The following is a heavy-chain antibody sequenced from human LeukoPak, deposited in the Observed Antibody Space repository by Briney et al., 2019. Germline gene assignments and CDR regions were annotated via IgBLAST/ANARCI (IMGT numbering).Heavy chain of an antibody. CDR1: GFTFSNYA. V-gene: IGHV3-30-3*02. J-gene: IGHJ4*02. CDR2: ISYDGSNK. Sequence: GGSLRLTCVASGFTFSNYAMHWVRQAPGKGLEWVAFISYDGSNKYYADSVKGRFTISRDNSKNPLYLQMNSLRAEDTAVYYCAKPRVGATGPLDYWGQGTLVTVSS. D-gene: IGHD1-26*01. CDR3: AKPRVGATGPLDY.